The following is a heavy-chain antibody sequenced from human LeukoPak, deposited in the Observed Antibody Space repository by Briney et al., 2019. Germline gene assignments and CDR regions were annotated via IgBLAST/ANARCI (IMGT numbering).Heavy chain of an antibody. V-gene: IGHV4-39*07. J-gene: IGHJ3*02. CDR3: PKYNGYGLIDI. D-gene: IGHD3-10*01. CDR1: SVSISTINYY. CDR2: IFYTEST. Sequence: SETLSLTCTVYSVSISTINYYWGWVRQPPGKALEWIGNIFYTESTYYSPSLKTRVTITLDTSRNQFSRKLNSVTSADTTVYYGPKYNGYGLIDIWGQGTIVTVSS.